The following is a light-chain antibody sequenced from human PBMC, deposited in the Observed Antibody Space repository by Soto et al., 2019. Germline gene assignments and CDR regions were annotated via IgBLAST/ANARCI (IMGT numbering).Light chain of an antibody. CDR3: QQRGNWPPIT. J-gene: IGKJ5*01. CDR1: QSVSNNY. V-gene: IGKV3-11*01. CDR2: DAS. Sequence: EIVLTQSPGTLSLSPGERATLSCRASQSVSNNYLAWYQHKPGQAPRLLISDASTRATGIPARFSGSGSGTDFTLTISSLEPEDFAVYYCQQRGNWPPITFGQGTRLEIK.